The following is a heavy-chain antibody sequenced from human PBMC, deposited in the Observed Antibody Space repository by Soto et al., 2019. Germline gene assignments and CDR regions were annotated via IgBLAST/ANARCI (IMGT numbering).Heavy chain of an antibody. Sequence: GGSLRLSCAASGFTFSSYGMHWVRQAPGKGLEWVAVIWYDGSNKYYADSVKGRFTISRDNSKNTLYLQMNSLRAEDTAVYYCARDHGALNYYYYGMDVWGQGTTVTVSS. CDR2: IWYDGSNK. CDR1: GFTFSSYG. V-gene: IGHV3-33*01. J-gene: IGHJ6*02. D-gene: IGHD1-26*01. CDR3: ARDHGALNYYYYGMDV.